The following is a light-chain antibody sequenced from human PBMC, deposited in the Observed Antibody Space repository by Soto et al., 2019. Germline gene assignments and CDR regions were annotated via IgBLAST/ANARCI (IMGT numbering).Light chain of an antibody. CDR2: EVN. Sequence: QSVLTQLPSASGSPGQSVAISCTGTSSDVGGYNYVSWYQQHPGKAPKLMIYEVNKRPSGVPDRFSGSKSGNTASLTVSGLQAEDEADYYCSSYAGSSNVFGTGTKATVL. V-gene: IGLV2-8*01. J-gene: IGLJ1*01. CDR1: SSDVGGYNY. CDR3: SSYAGSSNV.